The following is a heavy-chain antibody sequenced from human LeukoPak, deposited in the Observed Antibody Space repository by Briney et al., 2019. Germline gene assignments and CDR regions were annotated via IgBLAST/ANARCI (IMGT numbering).Heavy chain of an antibody. V-gene: IGHV5-51*01. D-gene: IGHD5-18*01. J-gene: IGHJ4*02. CDR2: IHPGDSDT. Sequence: GESLKISCTGSGYIFTNYWIGWVRQMPGKGLEWMGIIHPGDSDTRYSPSFQGQVTVSADKSITTAYLQWSSLKASDTAMYYCARSVDTAMVYFDYWGQGTLVTASS. CDR1: GYIFTNYW. CDR3: ARSVDTAMVYFDY.